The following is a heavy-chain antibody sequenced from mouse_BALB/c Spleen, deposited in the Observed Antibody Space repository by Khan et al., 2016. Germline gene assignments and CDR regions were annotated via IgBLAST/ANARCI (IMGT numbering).Heavy chain of an antibody. CDR1: GFNIKDTY. CDR2: IDPANGNT. Sequence: VQLKQSGAELVKPGASVKLSCTASGFNIKDTYMHWVQQRPEQGLEWIGRIDPANGNTKYDPKFQGKATITADTSSNTAYLQLSSLTSEDTAVYSCASGTGTDWFAYWGQGTLVTVSA. CDR3: ASGTGTDWFAY. D-gene: IGHD4-1*01. V-gene: IGHV14-3*02. J-gene: IGHJ3*01.